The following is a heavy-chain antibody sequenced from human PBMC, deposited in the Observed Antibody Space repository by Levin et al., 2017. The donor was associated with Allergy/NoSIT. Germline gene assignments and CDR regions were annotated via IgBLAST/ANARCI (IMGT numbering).Heavy chain of an antibody. D-gene: IGHD3-9*01. CDR2: IIPIFGTA. Sequence: SVKVSCKASGGTFSSYAISWVRQAPGQGLEWMGGIIPIFGTANYAQKFQGRVTITADESTSTAYMELSSLRSEDTAVYYCARGITIFPEQIYYFDYWGQGTLVTVSS. CDR1: GGTFSSYA. CDR3: ARGITIFPEQIYYFDY. V-gene: IGHV1-69*13. J-gene: IGHJ4*02.